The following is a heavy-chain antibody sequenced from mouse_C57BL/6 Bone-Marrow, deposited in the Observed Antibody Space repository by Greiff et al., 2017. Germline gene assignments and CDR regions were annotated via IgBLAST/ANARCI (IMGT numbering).Heavy chain of an antibody. CDR1: GYTFTSYW. J-gene: IGHJ4*01. V-gene: IGHV1-61*01. CDR3: AGRHYYGTLYAMDY. CDR2: IYPSDSET. Sequence: QVQLQQPGAELVRPGSSVKLSCKASGYTFTSYWMDWVKQRPGQGLEWIGNIYPSDSETHYNQKFKDKATLTVDKSSSTAYMQLSSLTSEDSAVYYCAGRHYYGTLYAMDYWGRGTSVTVSS. D-gene: IGHD1-1*01.